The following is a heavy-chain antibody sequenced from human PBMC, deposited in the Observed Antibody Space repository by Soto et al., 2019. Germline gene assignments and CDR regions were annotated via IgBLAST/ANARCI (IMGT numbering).Heavy chain of an antibody. D-gene: IGHD3-22*01. Sequence: QVQLQESGPGLVKPSETLSLPCTVSGGSVSSGSYYWSWIRQPPGKGLEWMWYIYYSGSTNYNPSLXGXVXITXDTSKSQFSLKLSSVTAADPAGYYGALEDYYDSSDWGQGTLVTVSS. CDR1: GGSVSSGSYY. CDR2: IYYSGST. V-gene: IGHV4-61*01. J-gene: IGHJ1*01. CDR3: ALEDYYDSSD.